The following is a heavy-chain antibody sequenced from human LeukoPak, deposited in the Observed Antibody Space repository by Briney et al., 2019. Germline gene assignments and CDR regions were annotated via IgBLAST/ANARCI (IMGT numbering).Heavy chain of an antibody. V-gene: IGHV4-34*01. CDR2: INHSGST. J-gene: IGHJ4*02. Sequence: SETLSLTCAVYGGSFSGYYWSWIRQPPGKGLEWIGEINHSGSTNYNPSLKSRVTISVDTSKNQFSLQLNSVTPEDTAVYYCARGPSPIGYDYWGQGTLVTVSS. CDR1: GGSFSGYY. D-gene: IGHD2-15*01. CDR3: ARGPSPIGYDY.